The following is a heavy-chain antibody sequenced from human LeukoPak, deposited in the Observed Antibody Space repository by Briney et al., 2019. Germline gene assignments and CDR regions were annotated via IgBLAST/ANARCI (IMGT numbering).Heavy chain of an antibody. D-gene: IGHD3-22*01. CDR3: ARGGYDSSGYYFDY. Sequence: PGGSLRLSCAVSGFTFSGFWMSWSRQAPGKGLEWVASINSDGSEGYYADVVKGRFTISRDNAKNSLYLQMNSLRAEDTAVYYCARGGYDSSGYYFDYWGQGTLVTVSS. V-gene: IGHV3-7*01. CDR1: GFTFSGFW. CDR2: INSDGSEG. J-gene: IGHJ4*02.